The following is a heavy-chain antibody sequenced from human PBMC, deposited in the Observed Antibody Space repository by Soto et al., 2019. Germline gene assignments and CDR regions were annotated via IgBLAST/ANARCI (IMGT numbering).Heavy chain of an antibody. CDR1: GGTFSSYT. J-gene: IGHJ3*02. CDR3: ARLVTDAFDI. CDR2: IIPILGIA. D-gene: IGHD3-9*01. Sequence: QVQLVQSGAEVKKPGSSVKVSCKASGGTFSSYTISWVRQAPGQGLEWMGRIIPILGIANYAQKFQGRVTLSADQATRTAYMELSSLRSEDTDVYYCARLVTDAFDIWGQGTMVTVSS. V-gene: IGHV1-69*02.